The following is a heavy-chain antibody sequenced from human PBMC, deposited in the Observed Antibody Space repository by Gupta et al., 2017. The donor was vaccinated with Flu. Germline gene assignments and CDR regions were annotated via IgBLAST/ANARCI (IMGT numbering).Heavy chain of an antibody. CDR3: AKQDQPPLMYYYYYMDV. D-gene: IGHD2-2*01. CDR2: ISYDGGSK. Sequence: QVKLVESGGGMVQSGRSLRLSCAASGFTFSNYGMHWVRQAPGKGLEWVAFISYDGGSKYYADSVKGRFTISRDNSKNTLYLQVNSLRAEDTAVYYCAKQDQPPLMYYYYYMDVWGKGTTVIVSS. J-gene: IGHJ6*03. CDR1: GFTFSNYG. V-gene: IGHV3-30*18.